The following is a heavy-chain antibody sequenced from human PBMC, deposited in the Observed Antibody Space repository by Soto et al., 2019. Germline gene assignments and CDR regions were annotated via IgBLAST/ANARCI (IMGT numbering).Heavy chain of an antibody. J-gene: IGHJ4*02. Sequence: SETLSLTCTVSGGSISSYYWSWIRQPPGKGLEWIGYIYYSGSTSYNPSLKSRVTISVDTSKNQFSLKLSSVTAADTAVYYCARVADYYDSSGYTSTFDYWGQGTLVTVSS. V-gene: IGHV4-59*01. CDR1: GGSISSYY. CDR2: IYYSGST. CDR3: ARVADYYDSSGYTSTFDY. D-gene: IGHD3-22*01.